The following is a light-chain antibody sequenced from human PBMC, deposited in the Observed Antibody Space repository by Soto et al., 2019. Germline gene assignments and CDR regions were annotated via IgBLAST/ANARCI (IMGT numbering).Light chain of an antibody. Sequence: QSGLTQPPSVSAAPGEKVTISCSGSSSNIGRNYVSWYQQLPGSAPKLLIYENDRRPSGIPDRFSGSKSGTAATLGITGLQTGDEAEYYCGAWDRGLKAGVFGGGTQLTVL. CDR2: END. CDR1: SSNIGRNY. CDR3: GAWDRGLKAGV. J-gene: IGLJ3*02. V-gene: IGLV1-51*02.